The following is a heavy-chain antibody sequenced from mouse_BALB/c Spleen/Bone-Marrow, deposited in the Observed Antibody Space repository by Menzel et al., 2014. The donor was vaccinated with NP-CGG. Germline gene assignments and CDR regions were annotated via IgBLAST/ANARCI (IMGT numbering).Heavy chain of an antibody. CDR3: ARGGNYLDY. Sequence: EVKLVESGGGLVKPGGSLKLSCAASGFTFSSYAMSWVRQSPEKRLEWVAEISSGGSYTYYPDTVTGRFTISRDNAKNSLYLEMSSLRSEDTAMYYCARGGNYLDYGGQGTTLTVSS. CDR1: GFTFSSYA. J-gene: IGHJ2*01. CDR2: ISSGGSYT. V-gene: IGHV5-9-4*01.